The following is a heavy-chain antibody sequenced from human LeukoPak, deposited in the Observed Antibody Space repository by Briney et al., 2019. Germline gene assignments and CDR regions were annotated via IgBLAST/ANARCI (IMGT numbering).Heavy chain of an antibody. CDR3: ARQGYCSGGSCYSTPSGY. Sequence: PGESLKISCKGSGYSFTSYWIGWVRQMPGKGLEWVGIIYPGDSDTRYSPSFQGQVTISADKSISTAYLQWSSLKASDTAMYYCARQGYCSGGSCYSTPSGYWGQGTLVTVSS. D-gene: IGHD2-15*01. J-gene: IGHJ4*02. CDR1: GYSFTSYW. V-gene: IGHV5-51*01. CDR2: IYPGDSDT.